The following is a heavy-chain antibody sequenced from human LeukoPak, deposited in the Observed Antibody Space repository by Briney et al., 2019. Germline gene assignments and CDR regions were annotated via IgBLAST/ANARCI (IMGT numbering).Heavy chain of an antibody. CDR1: GGTFSSYA. CDR2: IIPIFGTA. CDR3: ARDRDSSGYYWGD. J-gene: IGHJ4*02. D-gene: IGHD3-22*01. Sequence: ASVKVSCKASGGTFSSYAISWVRQAPGQGLEWMGGIIPIFGTANYAQKFQGRVTITADESTSTAYMELSSLRSEDTAVYCCARDRDSSGYYWGDWGQGTLVTVSS. V-gene: IGHV1-69*13.